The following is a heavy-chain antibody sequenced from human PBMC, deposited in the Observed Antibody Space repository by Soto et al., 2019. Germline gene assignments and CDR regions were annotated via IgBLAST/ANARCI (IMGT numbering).Heavy chain of an antibody. CDR2: IKSKIDGGAT. CDR1: GFTFSNAW. V-gene: IGHV3-15*07. J-gene: IGHJ4*02. D-gene: IGHD3-16*01. Sequence: EMQLVESGGGLVKPGGSLRLSCTASGFTFSNAWMNWVRQAPGMGLEWVGRIKSKIDGGATDYAPSVRGRFTISRDDSNSTLFLQMNSLRTEDTALYYCTTAPWGTYLWGSYGCKYWAQGTRVTVSS. CDR3: TTAPWGTYLWGSYGCKY.